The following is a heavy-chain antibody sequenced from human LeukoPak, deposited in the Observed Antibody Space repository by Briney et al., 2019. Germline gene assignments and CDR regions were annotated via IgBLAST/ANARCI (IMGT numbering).Heavy chain of an antibody. V-gene: IGHV3-30*18. J-gene: IGHJ4*02. CDR1: GFTFSSYG. D-gene: IGHD3-22*01. CDR3: AKDKYHYDSSGYYYFDY. CDR2: ISYDGSNK. Sequence: PGGSLRLSCAASGFTFSSYGMHWVRQAPGKGLEWVAVISYDGSNKYYADSVKGRFTISRDNSKNTLYLQMNSLRAEDTAVYYCAKDKYHYDSSGYYYFDYWGQGTLVTVSS.